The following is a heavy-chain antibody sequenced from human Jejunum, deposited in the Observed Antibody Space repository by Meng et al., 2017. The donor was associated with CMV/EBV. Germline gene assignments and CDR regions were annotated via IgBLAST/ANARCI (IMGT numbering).Heavy chain of an antibody. V-gene: IGHV1-2*02. D-gene: IGHD3-16*01. CDR3: VPYRTSSYWFGP. CDR2: INSNSGAT. J-gene: IGHJ5*02. CDR1: GYSFAADF. Sequence: CKALGYSFAADFIFWVRQDPGQGLEWMGWINSNSGATNYAQNFQGRVTMTRDTSISTVYMDLNSLTSDDTAIYYCVPYRTSSYWFGPWGQGTLVTVSS.